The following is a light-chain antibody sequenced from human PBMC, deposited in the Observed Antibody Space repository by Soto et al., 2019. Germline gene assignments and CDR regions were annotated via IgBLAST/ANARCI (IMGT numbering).Light chain of an antibody. CDR1: QGVANY. J-gene: IGKJ5*01. CDR2: AAS. CDR3: QQANSFPIT. Sequence: DIQMTQSPSTLSASVGDRVTITCRASQGVANYFAWYQQKPGKAPNLLIYAASTLQGGVPSRFSGSGSGTEFTLTISSLQPEDFATYYCQQANSFPITFGQGTRLEIK. V-gene: IGKV1-9*01.